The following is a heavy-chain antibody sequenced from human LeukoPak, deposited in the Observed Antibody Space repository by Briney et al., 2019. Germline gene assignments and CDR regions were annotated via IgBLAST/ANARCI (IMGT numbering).Heavy chain of an antibody. CDR2: INGGGGST. J-gene: IGHJ4*02. CDR1: GFTFSKYA. Sequence: PGGSLRLSCAASGFTFSKYAMTWVRQAPGKGLEWVSAINGGGGSTFYADSVKGRFTISRDNSKNTLYLQMNSLRAEDTVVYYCAKSPTYYYDSSAYRHFDYWGQGTLVTVSS. V-gene: IGHV3-23*01. CDR3: AKSPTYYYDSSAYRHFDY. D-gene: IGHD3-22*01.